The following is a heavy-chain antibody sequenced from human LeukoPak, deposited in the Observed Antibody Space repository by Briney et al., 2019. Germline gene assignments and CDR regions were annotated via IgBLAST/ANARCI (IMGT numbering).Heavy chain of an antibody. D-gene: IGHD6-13*01. CDR2: IYPRDSDT. V-gene: IGHV5-51*01. CDR3: ARLSQHALYY. J-gene: IGHJ4*02. CDR1: GYTFTTSW. Sequence: GASLQISSHGSGYTFTTSWIAWVRQLPAQGLECMGIIYPRDSDTRYSPSFQGQVTISADKSISTAYLQWSSRRASDPAMYYGARLSQHALYYWGQGTLVTVSS.